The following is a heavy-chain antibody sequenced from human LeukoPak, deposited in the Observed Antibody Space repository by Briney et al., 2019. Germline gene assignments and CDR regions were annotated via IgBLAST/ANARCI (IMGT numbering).Heavy chain of an antibody. CDR2: IHHSGRS. CDR1: ADSLSSGGHY. J-gene: IGHJ6*03. V-gene: IGHV4-31*03. D-gene: IGHD3-10*01. Sequence: SQTLSLTCTVSADSLSSGGHYWAWIRQFPGKGLESIGFIHHSGRSRHNPSLKDRVAISVDTSRKQFALKLSSVTAADTAMYYRARGSSYMDVWGKGTAVTVSS. CDR3: ARGSSYMDV.